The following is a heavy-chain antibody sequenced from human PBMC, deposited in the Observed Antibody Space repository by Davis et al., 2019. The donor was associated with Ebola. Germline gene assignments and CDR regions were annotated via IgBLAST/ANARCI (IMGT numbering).Heavy chain of an antibody. V-gene: IGHV3-23*01. CDR3: PKVRSYDAFDI. Sequence: GESLNISCAASGFTFSNYAMSWVRQAPGKGLEWVSAISGSGGSTYYADSVKGRFTISRDNPKNTLYLQMNSLRAEDTAVYYCPKVRSYDAFDIWGQGTMVTVSS. CDR2: ISGSGGST. CDR1: GFTFSNYA. J-gene: IGHJ3*02.